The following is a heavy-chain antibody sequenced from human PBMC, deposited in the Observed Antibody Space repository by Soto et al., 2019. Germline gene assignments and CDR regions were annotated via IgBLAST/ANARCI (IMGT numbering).Heavy chain of an antibody. V-gene: IGHV1-69*13. CDR2: IIPIFGTA. D-gene: IGHD3-22*01. J-gene: IGHJ4*02. CDR1: GGTFSSYA. CDR3: ATQSTYYDSSGYLDY. Sequence: SVKVSCKASGGTFSSYAISWVRQAPGQGLEWMGGIIPIFGTANYAQKFQGRVTITADESTSTAYMELSSLRSEDTAVYYCATQSTYYDSSGYLDYWGQGTLVTVSS.